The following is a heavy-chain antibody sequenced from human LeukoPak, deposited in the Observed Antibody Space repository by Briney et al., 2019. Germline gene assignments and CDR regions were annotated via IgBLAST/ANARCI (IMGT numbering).Heavy chain of an antibody. CDR1: GYTFTGYY. Sequence: GASVKVSCEASGYTFTGYYMHWVRQAPGQGLEWMGWINPNSGGTNYAQKFQGRVTMTRDTSISTAYMELSRLRSDDTAVYYCARTAYYDSSGYYSIDYWGQGTLVTVSS. D-gene: IGHD3-22*01. V-gene: IGHV1-2*02. CDR2: INPNSGGT. CDR3: ARTAYYDSSGYYSIDY. J-gene: IGHJ4*02.